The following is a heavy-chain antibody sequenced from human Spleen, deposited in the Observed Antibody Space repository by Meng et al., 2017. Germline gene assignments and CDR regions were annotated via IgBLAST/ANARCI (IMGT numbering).Heavy chain of an antibody. CDR3: ARRHNWGWVPIDY. D-gene: IGHD7-27*01. CDR2: INHSGST. CDR1: GGSFSDYY. J-gene: IGHJ4*02. Sequence: QVQLQQCGAGLLKPSETLSLTCVVSGGSFSDYYWSWIRQPPGKGLEWIGEINHSGSTNYNPSLKSRVTISVDTSKNQFSLKLSSVTAADTAVYYCARRHNWGWVPIDYWGQGTLVTVSS. V-gene: IGHV4-34*01.